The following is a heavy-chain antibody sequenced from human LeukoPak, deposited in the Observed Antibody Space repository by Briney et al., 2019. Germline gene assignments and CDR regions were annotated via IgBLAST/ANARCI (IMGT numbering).Heavy chain of an antibody. CDR2: IWYDGSNK. V-gene: IGHV3-30*02. J-gene: IGHJ4*02. CDR1: GFTFSSYG. CDR3: AKATTVTTWRFDY. D-gene: IGHD4-11*01. Sequence: GGSLRLSCAASGFTFSSYGMHWVRQAPGKGLEWVAVIWYDGSNKYYADSVKGRFTISRDNSKNTLYLQMNSLRAEDTAVYYCAKATTVTTWRFDYWGQGTLVTVSS.